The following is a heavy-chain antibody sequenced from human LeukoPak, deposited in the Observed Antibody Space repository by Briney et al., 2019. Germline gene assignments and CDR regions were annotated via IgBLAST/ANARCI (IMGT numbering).Heavy chain of an antibody. J-gene: IGHJ4*02. Sequence: SGRSLRLSCAASGFKFSNYGMHWVRQAPGKGLEWVAIIWYDGSNKYYADSVKGRFTISRDNSKNTLYLQMNSLRADDTAIYYCAKISRSMVRGATVDYWGQGTLVTVSS. V-gene: IGHV3-33*06. CDR3: AKISRSMVRGATVDY. D-gene: IGHD3-10*01. CDR2: IWYDGSNK. CDR1: GFKFSNYG.